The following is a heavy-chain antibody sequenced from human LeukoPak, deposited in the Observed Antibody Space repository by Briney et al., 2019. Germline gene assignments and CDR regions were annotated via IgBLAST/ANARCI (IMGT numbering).Heavy chain of an antibody. CDR3: ARSAWIQLWWTFDY. CDR2: IYYSGST. D-gene: IGHD5-18*01. J-gene: IGHJ4*02. V-gene: IGHV4-59*12. CDR1: GGSISSYY. Sequence: SETLSLTCTVSGGSISSYYWSWIRQPSGKGLEWIGYIYYSGSTNYNPSLKSRVTISVDTSKNQFSLKLSSVTAADTAVYYCARSAWIQLWWTFDYWGQGTLVTVSS.